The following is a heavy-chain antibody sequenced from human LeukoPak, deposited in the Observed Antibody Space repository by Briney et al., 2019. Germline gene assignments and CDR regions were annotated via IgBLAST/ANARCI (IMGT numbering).Heavy chain of an antibody. CDR2: ISWNSGSI. Sequence: GGSLRLSCAASGFTFDDYAMHWVRQAPGKGLEWVSGISWNSGSIGSADSVKGRFTISRDNAKNSLYLHMNSLRAEDMVLYYCAKGYYYDSSGYFDYWGQGTLVTVSS. V-gene: IGHV3-9*03. D-gene: IGHD3-22*01. CDR1: GFTFDDYA. J-gene: IGHJ4*02. CDR3: AKGYYYDSSGYFDY.